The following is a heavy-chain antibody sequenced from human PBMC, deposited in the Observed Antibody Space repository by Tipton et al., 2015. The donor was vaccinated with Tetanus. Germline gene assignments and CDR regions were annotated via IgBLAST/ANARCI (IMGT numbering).Heavy chain of an antibody. J-gene: IGHJ6*02. CDR3: ARDRAVPVQAYGTDV. V-gene: IGHV1-18*01. CDR1: GYTFTHYG. D-gene: IGHD6-19*01. CDR2: ISPFTGDT. Sequence: QLVQSGAEVKKPGASVKVSCKASGYTFTHYGISWGRQAPGQGLEWVGWISPFTGDTEYAQNLQDRLILTTDTSTATAYEEVRSLTSDDTAVYYCARDRAVPVQAYGTDVWGQGTSVIVSS.